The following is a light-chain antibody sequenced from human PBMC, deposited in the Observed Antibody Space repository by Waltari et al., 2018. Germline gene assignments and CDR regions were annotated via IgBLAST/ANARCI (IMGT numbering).Light chain of an antibody. CDR2: WAS. V-gene: IGKV4-1*01. J-gene: IGKJ1*01. Sequence: IVMTQSPDSLAVSQGERATITGKSSQTVLYSSDNNNYLAWYQQKLGQPPKLLIYWASTRASGVPDRFSGSGSGTDFTLTISSLQAEDVAVYYCQQYYDTPRTFGQGTRVEIK. CDR1: QTVLYSSDNNNY. CDR3: QQYYDTPRT.